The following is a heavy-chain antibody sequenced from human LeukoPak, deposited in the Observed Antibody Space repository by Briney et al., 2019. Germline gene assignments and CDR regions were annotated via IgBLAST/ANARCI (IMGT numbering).Heavy chain of an antibody. CDR3: ATNGWYCLDH. J-gene: IGHJ1*01. CDR2: IYYSGST. D-gene: IGHD6-19*01. CDR1: GGSFSGYY. V-gene: IGHV4-59*08. Sequence: SETLSLTCAVYGGSFSGYYWSWIRQPPGKGLEWIGYIYYSGSTNYNPSLKSRVTISVDTSKNQFSLKLTSVTAADTAVYYCATNGWYCLDHWGQGALVTVSS.